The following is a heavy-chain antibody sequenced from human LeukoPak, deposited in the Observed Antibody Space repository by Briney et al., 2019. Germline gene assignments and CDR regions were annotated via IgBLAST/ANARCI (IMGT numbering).Heavy chain of an antibody. CDR2: IFHNGKT. CDR3: ARIFDS. J-gene: IGHJ4*02. CDR1: GGSVSTSDYY. V-gene: IGHV4-39*07. Sequence: PSETLSLTCTVSGGSVSTSDYYWGWIRQTPGKGLEWTGDIFHNGKTNYNPSLKGRVTISIDTSNNQFSLRLPSVTAADTAVYYCARIFDSWGQGTLVTVSS.